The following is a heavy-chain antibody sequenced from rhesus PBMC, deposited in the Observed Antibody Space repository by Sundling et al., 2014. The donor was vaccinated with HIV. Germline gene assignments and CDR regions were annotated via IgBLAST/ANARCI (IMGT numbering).Heavy chain of an antibody. CDR1: GGSISGYF. J-gene: IGHJ6*01. Sequence: QVQLQESGPGLVKPSETLSLTCTVSGGSISGYFWSWIRQSPGKGLEWIGNVDGNVAGTKYNPSLKSRVSISKDTTKNQLSLKLSTVTAADTAVYYCARDWGITYGLDSWGQGVLVTVSS. CDR2: VDGNVAGT. V-gene: IGHV4-81*01. CDR3: ARDWGITYGLDS. D-gene: IGHD3-34*01.